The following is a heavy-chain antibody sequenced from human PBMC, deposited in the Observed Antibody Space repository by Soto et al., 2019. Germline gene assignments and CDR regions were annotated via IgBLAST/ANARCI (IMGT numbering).Heavy chain of an antibody. D-gene: IGHD3-3*01. CDR3: AKARDTTIFGVVFDY. CDR1: GFTFSNYA. J-gene: IGHJ4*02. Sequence: ESGGGLVQPGGSLRLSCAASGFTFSNYAMNWVRQAPGKGLERVSAISVSGGSTYYADSVKGRFTISRDNSKNTLYLQMNSLRAEDTAVYYCAKARDTTIFGVVFDYWGQGAQVTVSS. CDR2: ISVSGGST. V-gene: IGHV3-23*01.